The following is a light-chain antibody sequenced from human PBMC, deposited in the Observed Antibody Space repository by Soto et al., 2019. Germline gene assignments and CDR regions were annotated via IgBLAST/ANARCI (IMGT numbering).Light chain of an antibody. J-gene: IGKJ5*01. V-gene: IGKV3-20*01. CDR2: DAS. CDR1: QNVDTY. Sequence: ASQNVDTYVVWYQRKPGQAPRLLIYDASYRATGIPARFSGSGSGTDFTLTISRLESADSEVYFSQQYGSSPSLPFGQGTRLRL. CDR3: QQYGSSPSLP.